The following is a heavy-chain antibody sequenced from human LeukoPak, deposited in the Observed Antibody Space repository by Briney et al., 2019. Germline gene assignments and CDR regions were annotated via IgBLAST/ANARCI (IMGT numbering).Heavy chain of an antibody. D-gene: IGHD4-17*01. V-gene: IGHV4-59*12. CDR3: ARRGDYGDYPFDY. J-gene: IGHJ4*02. CDR2: IFYSGST. Sequence: SETLSLTCTVSGGSISNYYWSWIRQPPGKGLEWIGYIFYSGSTNYNPSLKSRVTISVDTSKNQFSLRLSSVTAADTAVYYCARRGDYGDYPFDYWGQGTLVTVSS. CDR1: GGSISNYY.